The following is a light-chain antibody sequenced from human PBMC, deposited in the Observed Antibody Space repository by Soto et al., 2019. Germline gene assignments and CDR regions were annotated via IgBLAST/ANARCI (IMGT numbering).Light chain of an antibody. V-gene: IGKV3-20*01. J-gene: IGKJ2*01. Sequence: EIVLTQSPGTLSLSPGETATLSGRASQSGGSYLAWYQQKPGQAPSLLIYAKSSMAAGITDRFSGSGSGPDFPLTIGTLEPEAFAVYYCQKYNRSPRTFGQGNKLEIQ. CDR1: QSGGSY. CDR3: QKYNRSPRT. CDR2: AKS.